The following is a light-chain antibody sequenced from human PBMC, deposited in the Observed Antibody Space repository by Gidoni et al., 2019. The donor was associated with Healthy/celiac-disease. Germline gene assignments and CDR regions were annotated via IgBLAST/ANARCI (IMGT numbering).Light chain of an antibody. J-gene: IGLJ1*01. V-gene: IGLV2-14*03. CDR3: SSFTGSTLV. Sequence: QSALTQPASVSGSPGRSLTISCTGTSSDVGGYNYVSWYQQHPGKAPKLMIYDVNNRPSGVSNRFSGSKSGNTASLTISGLQAEDEADYYCSSFTGSTLVFGTGTKVTVL. CDR2: DVN. CDR1: SSDVGGYNY.